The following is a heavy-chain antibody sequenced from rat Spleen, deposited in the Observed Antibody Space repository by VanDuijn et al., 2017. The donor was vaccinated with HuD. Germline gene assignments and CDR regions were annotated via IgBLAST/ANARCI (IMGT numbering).Heavy chain of an antibody. Sequence: EVQLVESGGGLVQPGRSLTLSCEASGFTFSNRGMHWVRQAPTKGLEWVASISPTGGRSTFYRDSVRDRFTISRDNAKSILYLQMDNLKSEDTATYYCARETGYNSYFDYWGQGVMVTVSS. J-gene: IGHJ2*01. D-gene: IGHD1-4*01. V-gene: IGHV5-19*01. CDR3: ARETGYNSYFDY. CDR1: GFTFSNRG. CDR2: ISPTGGRST.